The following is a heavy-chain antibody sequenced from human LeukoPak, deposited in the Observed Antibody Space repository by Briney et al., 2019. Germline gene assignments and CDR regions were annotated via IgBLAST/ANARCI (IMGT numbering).Heavy chain of an antibody. J-gene: IGHJ3*02. CDR1: GFTFSSYA. D-gene: IGHD3-10*01. V-gene: IGHV3-23*01. Sequence: GGSLRLSCAASGFTFSSYAMSWVRQAAGKGLEWISGISGSGGSTYYADSVKGRFTISRNNTKNTLYQEMYMMRADDTAVYYSAKDRGGSGSYYYSACDISGQGKMVTVSS. CDR2: ISGSGGST. CDR3: AKDRGGSGSYYYSACDI.